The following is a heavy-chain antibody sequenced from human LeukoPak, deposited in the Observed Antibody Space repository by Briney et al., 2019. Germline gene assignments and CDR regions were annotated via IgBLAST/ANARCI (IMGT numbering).Heavy chain of an antibody. CDR1: GGSFSGYY. CDR3: ARGRNWNLHFDY. V-gene: IGHV4-34*01. CDR2: INHSGST. D-gene: IGHD1-7*01. Sequence: SETLSLTCAVYGGSFSGYYWSWIRQPPGKGLEWIGEINHSGSTNYNPSLKSRVAISVDTSKNQFSLKLSSVTAADTAVYYCARGRNWNLHFDYWGQGTLVTVSS. J-gene: IGHJ4*02.